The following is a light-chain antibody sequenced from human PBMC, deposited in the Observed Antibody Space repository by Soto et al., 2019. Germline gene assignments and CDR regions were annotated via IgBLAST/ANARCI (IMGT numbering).Light chain of an antibody. CDR3: QQYHNWPPIT. Sequence: EIVMTQSPATLSVSPGERATLSCRASRSISSNLAWYQQKPGQAPKLLIYGASTRATGIPVRFSGSGSGTDFTLTISSLQSEDFAVYYCQQYHNWPPITFGQGTRLEIK. CDR2: GAS. J-gene: IGKJ5*01. V-gene: IGKV3-15*01. CDR1: RSISSN.